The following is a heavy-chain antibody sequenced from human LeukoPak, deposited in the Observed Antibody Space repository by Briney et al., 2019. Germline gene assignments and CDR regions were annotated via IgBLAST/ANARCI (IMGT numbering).Heavy chain of an antibody. V-gene: IGHV3-30-3*01. J-gene: IGHJ4*02. CDR3: AKDRWDSSGYLFDY. Sequence: GGSLRLSCAASGFTFSSYAMHWVRQAPGKGLEWVAVISYDGSNKYYADSVKGRFTISRDNSKNTLYLQMNSLRAEDTAVYYCAKDRWDSSGYLFDYWGQGTLVTVSS. CDR1: GFTFSSYA. CDR2: ISYDGSNK. D-gene: IGHD3-22*01.